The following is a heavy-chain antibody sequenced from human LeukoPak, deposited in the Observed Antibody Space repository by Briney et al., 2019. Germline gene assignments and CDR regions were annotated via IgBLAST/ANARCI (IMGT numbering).Heavy chain of an antibody. V-gene: IGHV3-53*01. CDR3: ARVFGYDNSASREGY. D-gene: IGHD3-22*01. CDR2: IYCDGRT. CDR1: GFTVNSNY. J-gene: IGHJ4*02. Sequence: PGGSLRLSCAASGFTVNSNYMGWVRQAPGKGLEWVSLIYCDGRTYYADSVKGRSTISRDNSKNTLYLQMNNPRAEDTAMYYCARVFGYDNSASREGYWGQGTLVTVSS.